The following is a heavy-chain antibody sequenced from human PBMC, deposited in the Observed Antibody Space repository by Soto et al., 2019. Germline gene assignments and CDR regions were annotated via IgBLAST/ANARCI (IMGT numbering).Heavy chain of an antibody. Sequence: SVKVSCKASGGTLGSYAISWLRQAPGQGLEWMGWIIPSFGTSKFAQKFQDRVTITTDTSTSTAYMELSRLRSDDTAVYYCARGGTTVVTPHDAFDIWGQGTMVTVSS. CDR3: ARGGTTVVTPHDAFDI. D-gene: IGHD4-17*01. V-gene: IGHV1-69*05. CDR1: GGTLGSYA. J-gene: IGHJ3*02. CDR2: IIPSFGTS.